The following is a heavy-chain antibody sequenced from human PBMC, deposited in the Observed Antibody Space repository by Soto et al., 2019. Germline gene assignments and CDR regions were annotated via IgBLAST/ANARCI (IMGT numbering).Heavy chain of an antibody. CDR2: INHGGST. D-gene: IGHD3-22*01. CDR3: ARVGPWVPYYYDSSPYTFENWFDP. V-gene: IGHV4-38-2*01. CDR1: GYSISSGYY. J-gene: IGHJ5*02. Sequence: SETLSLTCAVSGYSISSGYYWGWLRQPPGKGLEWIGSINHGGSTYYNPSLNSRVTLSIDMTNNHVSLILNSVTAADTAVYYCARVGPWVPYYYDSSPYTFENWFDPWGQGTLVTVSS.